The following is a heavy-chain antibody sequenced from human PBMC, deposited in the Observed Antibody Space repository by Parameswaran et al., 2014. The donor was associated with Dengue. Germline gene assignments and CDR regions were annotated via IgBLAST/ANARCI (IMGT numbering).Heavy chain of an antibody. D-gene: IGHD2-15*01. J-gene: IGHJ3*02. CDR3: ARVAGGDAFDI. CDR2: ITPFNGNT. Sequence: WVRQAPGQALEWMGWITPFNGNTNYAQKFQDRVTITRDRSMSTAYMELSSLRSEDTAMYYCARVAGGDAFDIWGQGTMVTVSS. V-gene: IGHV1-45*02.